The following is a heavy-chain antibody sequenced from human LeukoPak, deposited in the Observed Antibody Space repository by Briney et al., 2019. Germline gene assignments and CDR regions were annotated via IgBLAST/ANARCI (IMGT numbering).Heavy chain of an antibody. D-gene: IGHD3-10*01. CDR1: GGSISSGGYY. Sequence: PSETLSLTCTVSGGSISSGGYYWSWIRQHPGKGLEWIGYISYSGSTRYNPSLASRVTISVDTSKNQFSLKLSSVTAADTAVYYCARSVTMVRGVISPTLTYMDVWGKGTTVTVSS. J-gene: IGHJ6*03. CDR2: ISYSGST. CDR3: ARSVTMVRGVISPTLTYMDV. V-gene: IGHV4-31*03.